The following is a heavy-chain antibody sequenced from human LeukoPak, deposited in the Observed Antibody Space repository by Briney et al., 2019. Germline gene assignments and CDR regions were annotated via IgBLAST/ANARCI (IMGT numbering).Heavy chain of an antibody. CDR1: GFTFSSYA. CDR2: ISGSGGST. J-gene: IGHJ6*02. V-gene: IGHV3-23*01. CDR3: AKVLGSCYSGMCYGMDV. D-gene: IGHD2-15*01. Sequence: GGSLRLSCAASGFTFSSYAMSWVRQAPGKELEWVSAISGSGGSTYYADSVKGRFTISRDNSKNTLYLQMNSLRAEDTAVYYCAKVLGSCYSGMCYGMDVWGQGTTVTVSS.